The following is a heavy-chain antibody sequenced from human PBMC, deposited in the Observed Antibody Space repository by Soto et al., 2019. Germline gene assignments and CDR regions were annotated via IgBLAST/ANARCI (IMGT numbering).Heavy chain of an antibody. V-gene: IGHV4-59*01. D-gene: IGHD3-3*01. J-gene: IGHJ5*02. CDR3: ARVLRATYYDFWSDRFDP. Sequence: SETLSLTCTVSGGSISSYYWSWIRQPPGKGLEWIGYIYYSGSTNYNPSLKSRVTISVDTSKNQFSLKLSSVTAADTAVYYCARVLRATYYDFWSDRFDPWGQGTLVTVSS. CDR1: GGSISSYY. CDR2: IYYSGST.